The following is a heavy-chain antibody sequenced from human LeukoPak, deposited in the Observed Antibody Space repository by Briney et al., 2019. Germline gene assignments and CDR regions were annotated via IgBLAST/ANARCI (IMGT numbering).Heavy chain of an antibody. CDR2: IYYSGST. CDR3: ASNRYSSGWYGLFHY. D-gene: IGHD6-19*01. J-gene: IGHJ4*02. V-gene: IGHV4-39*07. CDR1: GGSISSSSYY. Sequence: SETLSLTCTVSGGSISSSSYYWGWLRQPPGKGLEWIGSIYYSGSTYYNPSLKSRVTISVDTSKNQFSLKLSSVTAADTAVYYCASNRYSSGWYGLFHYWGQGTLVTVSS.